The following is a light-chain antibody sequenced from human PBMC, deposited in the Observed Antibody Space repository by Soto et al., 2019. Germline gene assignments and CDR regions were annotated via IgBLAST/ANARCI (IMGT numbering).Light chain of an antibody. Sequence: EIVLTKSPATLSLSPGERATLSCRASQSVSSSLAWYQQKPGQSPRLLIFGASIRVTGIPDRFIGSGSGTDFTLTISRLEPEDFTVYYCKVYVTSLTTFGEGTKVDIK. J-gene: IGKJ1*01. V-gene: IGKV3-20*01. CDR3: KVYVTSLTT. CDR1: QSVSSS. CDR2: GAS.